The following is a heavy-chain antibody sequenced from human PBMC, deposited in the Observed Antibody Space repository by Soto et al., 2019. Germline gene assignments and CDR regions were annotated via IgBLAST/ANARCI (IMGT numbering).Heavy chain of an antibody. CDR1: GFTFDDYA. V-gene: IGHV3-9*01. CDR2: ISWNSGSI. J-gene: IGHJ4*02. D-gene: IGHD3-3*01. CDR3: AKGPFGMVTPLEY. Sequence: EVQLVESGRGLVQPGRSLRLSCAASGFTFDDYAMHWVRQAPGKGLEWVSGISWNSGSIAYADSVKGRFTISRDNAKNSLYLQMNSLRAEDTALYYCAKGPFGMVTPLEYWGQGTLVTVSS.